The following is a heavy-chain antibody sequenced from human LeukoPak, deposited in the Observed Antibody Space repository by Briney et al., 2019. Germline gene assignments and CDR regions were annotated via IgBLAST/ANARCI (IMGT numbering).Heavy chain of an antibody. V-gene: IGHV4-34*01. D-gene: IGHD6-13*01. Sequence: SETLSLTCAVYGGSFSGYYWSWIRQPPGKGLEWIGEINHSGSTNYNPSLKSRVTISVDTSKNQFSLKLSSVTAADTAVYYCARLPPGIAAAGNPYYYYYGMDVWGQGTTVTVSS. J-gene: IGHJ6*02. CDR2: INHSGST. CDR3: ARLPPGIAAAGNPYYYYYGMDV. CDR1: GGSFSGYY.